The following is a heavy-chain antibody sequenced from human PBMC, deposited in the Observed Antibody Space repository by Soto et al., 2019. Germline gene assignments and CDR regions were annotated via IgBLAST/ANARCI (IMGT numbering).Heavy chain of an antibody. J-gene: IGHJ5*02. CDR2: IYYSGTT. V-gene: IGHV4-31*03. CDR1: GGSISSGGYY. CDR3: ARGAVAGTRWFDP. D-gene: IGHD6-19*01. Sequence: SETLSLTCTVSGGSISSGGYYWSWIRQHPGKGLEWIGYIYYSGTTYYNPSLKSRVTISVDTSKNQFSLKLSSVSAADTALYYCARGAVAGTRWFDPWGQGTLVTVSS.